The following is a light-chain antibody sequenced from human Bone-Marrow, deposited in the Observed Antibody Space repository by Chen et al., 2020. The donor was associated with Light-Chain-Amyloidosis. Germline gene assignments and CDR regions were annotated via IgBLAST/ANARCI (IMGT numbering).Light chain of an antibody. CDR3: QQSSSSPIT. CDR1: QSVHANY. CDR2: GTS. Sequence: EIVLTQSPGTLSLSPGERVTLSCRASQSVHANYLTWYQQKPGQAPRLLISGTSSRAAGIPDRFSGSGSGTDFTLTISRLEPGDFAVYDCQQSSSSPITFGQGTRLEIK. V-gene: IGKV3-20*01. J-gene: IGKJ5*01.